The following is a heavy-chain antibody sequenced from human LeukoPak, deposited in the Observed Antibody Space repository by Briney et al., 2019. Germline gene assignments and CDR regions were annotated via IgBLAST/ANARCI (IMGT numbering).Heavy chain of an antibody. CDR2: IYPNSGGT. CDR3: AREANVGGY. D-gene: IGHD3-10*02. J-gene: IGHJ4*02. CDR1: GYTFTGYY. V-gene: IGHV1-2*02. Sequence: ASVKVSCKASGYTFTGYYIHWVRQTPGQGLEWMGWIYPNSGGTNYAQKFQGRVTMTRDTSISTAFMDLSSLRSDDTAVYYCAREANVGGYWGQGTLVTVSS.